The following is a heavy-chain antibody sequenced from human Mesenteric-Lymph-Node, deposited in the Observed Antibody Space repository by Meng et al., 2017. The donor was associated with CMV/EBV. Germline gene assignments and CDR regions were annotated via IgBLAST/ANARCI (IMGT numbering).Heavy chain of an antibody. CDR3: ARGVFGFGDGQDY. Sequence: GGSLRLSCAASGFTSRYYDMSWVRQAPGKGLQWVSGIGARSDAYYADSVKGRFTISRDNAKDTLYLQMNSLRAEDTAVYYCARGVFGFGDGQDYWGQGTLVTVSS. CDR1: GFTSRYYD. CDR2: IGARSDA. J-gene: IGHJ4*02. D-gene: IGHD3-10*01. V-gene: IGHV3-69-1*01.